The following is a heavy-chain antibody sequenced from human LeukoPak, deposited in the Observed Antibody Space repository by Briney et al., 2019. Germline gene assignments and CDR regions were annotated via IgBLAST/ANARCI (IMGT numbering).Heavy chain of an antibody. Sequence: GGSLRLSCAASGFTFSRYAMHWVRQAPGKGLEWVAVISYGGSERYYADSVKGRFTISRDNAKNSLYLQMNSLGAEDTAAYYCATRLRSDFDYWGQGTLVTVSS. J-gene: IGHJ4*02. V-gene: IGHV3-30*04. CDR3: ATRLRSDFDY. CDR2: ISYGGSER. CDR1: GFTFSRYA. D-gene: IGHD4-17*01.